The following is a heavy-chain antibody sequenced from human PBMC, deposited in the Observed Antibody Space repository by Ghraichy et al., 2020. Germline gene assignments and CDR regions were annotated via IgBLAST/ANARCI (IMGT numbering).Heavy chain of an antibody. J-gene: IGHJ5*01. Sequence: SETLSLTCSVSGDSISTGGYYWSWIRQHPGKGLEWIGYIYFSGNTKSNPSLKSRVTISVDTSKNQFSLKLSSVTAADTAVYYCARTRIQLWFDYWGQGTLVTVS. CDR2: IYFSGNT. D-gene: IGHD5-18*01. CDR3: ARTRIQLWFDY. V-gene: IGHV4-31*03. CDR1: GDSISTGGYY.